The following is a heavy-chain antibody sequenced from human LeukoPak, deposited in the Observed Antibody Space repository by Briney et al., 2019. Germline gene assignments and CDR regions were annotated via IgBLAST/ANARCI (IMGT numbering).Heavy chain of an antibody. Sequence: KPGGSLRLSCAASGFTFSDYYMTWIRQAPGKGLEWVSYISSNGTTTFYADSVKGRFTISRDNSKNTLYLQMNSLRAEDTAVYYCAKMKGHPLPKYHMDVWGQGTTVTVSS. V-gene: IGHV3-11*01. D-gene: IGHD1-14*01. CDR3: AKMKGHPLPKYHMDV. CDR1: GFTFSDYY. CDR2: ISSNGTTT. J-gene: IGHJ6*01.